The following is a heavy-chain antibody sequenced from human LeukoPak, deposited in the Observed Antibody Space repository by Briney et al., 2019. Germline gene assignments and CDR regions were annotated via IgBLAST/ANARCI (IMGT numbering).Heavy chain of an antibody. J-gene: IGHJ4*02. CDR1: GYSISGGFY. Sequence: SETLSLTCTVSGYSISGGFYWDWIRQPPGKGLEWIGSIYHSGSTNYNPSLKSRVTMSVDTSKNQFSLKLSSVTAADTAVYYCARDRYYDSSGYYPLDYWGQGTLVTVSS. CDR3: ARDRYYDSSGYYPLDY. CDR2: IYHSGST. V-gene: IGHV4-38-2*02. D-gene: IGHD3-22*01.